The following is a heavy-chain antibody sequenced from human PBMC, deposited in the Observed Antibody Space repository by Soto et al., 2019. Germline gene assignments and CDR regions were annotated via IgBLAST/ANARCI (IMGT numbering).Heavy chain of an antibody. CDR2: IYHSGST. D-gene: IGHD3-10*01. Sequence: QLQLQESGSGLVKPSQTLSLTCAVSGGSISSGGYSWSWIRQPPGKGLEWIGYIYHSGSTYYNPSLKSRVPISVDRSKNQFSLKLSSVTAADTAVYYCARETNVLPGGYFDYWGQGTLVTVSS. CDR1: GGSISSGGYS. CDR3: ARETNVLPGGYFDY. V-gene: IGHV4-30-2*01. J-gene: IGHJ4*02.